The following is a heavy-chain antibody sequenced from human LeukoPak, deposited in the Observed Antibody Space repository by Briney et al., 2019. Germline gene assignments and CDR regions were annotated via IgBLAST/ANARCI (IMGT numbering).Heavy chain of an antibody. D-gene: IGHD3-10*01. V-gene: IGHV4-28*01. CDR2: IYHSGTT. J-gene: IGHJ4*02. Sequence: PSETLSLTCAVSGYSITSSSWWGWIRQPPGKGLEWIGYIYHSGTTYYDPSLQSRVTMSVDTSKNQFSLKLSSVTAVDTAVYYCARKENVYYYFDYWGQGTLVTVSS. CDR3: ARKENVYYYFDY. CDR1: GYSITSSSW.